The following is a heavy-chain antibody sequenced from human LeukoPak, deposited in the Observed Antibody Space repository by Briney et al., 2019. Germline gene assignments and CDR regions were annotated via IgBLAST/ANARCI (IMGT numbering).Heavy chain of an antibody. CDR1: GGTFSSYA. CDR2: IIPILGIA. V-gene: IGHV1-69*04. D-gene: IGHD2-15*01. Sequence: SVKVSCKASGGTFSSYAISWVRQAPGQGLGWMGRIIPILGIANYAQKFQGRVTITADKSTSTAYMELSSLRSEDTAVYYCARAKVDIVVVVAATDAFDIWGQGTMVTVSS. J-gene: IGHJ3*02. CDR3: ARAKVDIVVVVAATDAFDI.